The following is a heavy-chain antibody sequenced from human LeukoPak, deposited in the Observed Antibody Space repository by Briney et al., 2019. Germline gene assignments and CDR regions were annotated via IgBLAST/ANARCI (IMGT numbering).Heavy chain of an antibody. J-gene: IGHJ4*02. Sequence: PGGSLRLSCAASGFTFSRYSVNWVRQAPGKGLEWVAYIRTSSGGIYYADSVKGRFTISTDTAKNSLYLEMNNLRYGDTAVYYCWRGDPWVFDHWGQGNLVTVSS. CDR3: WRGDPWVFDH. CDR1: GFTFSRYS. D-gene: IGHD3-16*01. CDR2: IRTSSGGI. V-gene: IGHV3-48*02.